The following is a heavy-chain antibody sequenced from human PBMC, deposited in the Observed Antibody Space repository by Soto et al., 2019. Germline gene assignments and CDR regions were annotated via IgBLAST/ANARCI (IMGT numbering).Heavy chain of an antibody. Sequence: PSETLSLTCTVSGGSISSYYWSWIRQPPGKGLEWIGYIHYSGSTYYNPSLKSRVTISVDTSKNQFSLKLSSVTAADTAVYYCARDSSGYWPAFDIWGQGTMVTVSS. CDR1: GGSISSYY. CDR3: ARDSSGYWPAFDI. D-gene: IGHD3-22*01. J-gene: IGHJ3*02. V-gene: IGHV4-59*12. CDR2: IHYSGST.